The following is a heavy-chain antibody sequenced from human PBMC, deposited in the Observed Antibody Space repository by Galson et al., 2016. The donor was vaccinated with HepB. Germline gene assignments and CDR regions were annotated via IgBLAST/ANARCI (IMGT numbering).Heavy chain of an antibody. V-gene: IGHV1-69*13. CDR3: APDRVELLLRVVDD. CDR2: VIPFGGAT. J-gene: IGHJ4*02. D-gene: IGHD1-7*01. CDR1: GGSLTKP. Sequence: SVKVSCKASGGSLTKPISWVRQAPGQGLEWLGGVIPFGGATNYAEKFHDRLRITADGSTGTSYLELSNLTSEDTAIYYCAPDRVELLLRVVDDWGQGTLVTVSS.